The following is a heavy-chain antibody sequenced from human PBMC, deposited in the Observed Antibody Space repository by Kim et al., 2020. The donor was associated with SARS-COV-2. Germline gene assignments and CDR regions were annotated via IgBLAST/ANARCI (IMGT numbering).Heavy chain of an antibody. D-gene: IGHD6-19*01. Sequence: GGLEWLGRTYYRSKWYNDYAVSVKSRITINPDTSKNQFSLQLNSVTPEDTAVYYCARDGIAVAGGMDVWGQGTTVTVAS. CDR3: ARDGIAVAGGMDV. J-gene: IGHJ6*02. CDR2: TYYRSKWYN. V-gene: IGHV6-1*01.